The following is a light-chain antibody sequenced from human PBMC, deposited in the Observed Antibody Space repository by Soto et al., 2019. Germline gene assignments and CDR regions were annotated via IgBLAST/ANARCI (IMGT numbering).Light chain of an antibody. Sequence: QSVLTQPPSVSGAPGQRVTISWTGSRSNIGAGYDVHWYQQLPGTAPKLLIYGNSNRPSGVPDRFSGSKSGTSDSLAITGLRAEDEADYYCQSYDSSLSGWVFGGGTKLTVL. CDR1: RSNIGAGYD. J-gene: IGLJ3*02. CDR2: GNS. CDR3: QSYDSSLSGWV. V-gene: IGLV1-40*01.